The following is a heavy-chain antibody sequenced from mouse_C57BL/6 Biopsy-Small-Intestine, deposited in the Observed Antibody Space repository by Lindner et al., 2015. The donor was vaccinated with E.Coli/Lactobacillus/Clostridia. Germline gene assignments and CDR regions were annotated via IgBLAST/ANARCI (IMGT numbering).Heavy chain of an antibody. CDR1: GYSFTAYY. CDR3: ARYYYGSSYFDY. CDR2: INPSTGGT. V-gene: IGHV1-42*01. J-gene: IGHJ2*01. Sequence: VQLQESGPDLVKPGASVKISCKASGYSFTAYYMNWVKQSPEKSLEWIGEINPSTGGTTYNQKFRAKATMTVDKSSSTVYMQLRSLTSEDSAVYYCARYYYGSSYFDYWGQGTTLTVSS. D-gene: IGHD1-1*01.